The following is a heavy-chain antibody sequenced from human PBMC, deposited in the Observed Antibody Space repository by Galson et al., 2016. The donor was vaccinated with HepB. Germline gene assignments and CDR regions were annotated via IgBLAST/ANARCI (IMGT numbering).Heavy chain of an antibody. CDR2: IYYSGGT. CDR1: GGSISSVGYY. D-gene: IGHD2-21*02. CDR3: ARDNLLRGVTATQTYFDY. Sequence: SETLSLTCTVSGGSISSVGYYWAWIRQPPGKGLEWIATIYYSGGTYYNPSLKSRVTISVDTSKNQFSLQLTSVTAADTAIYYCARDNLLRGVTATQTYFDYWGQGTLVTVSS. J-gene: IGHJ4*02. V-gene: IGHV4-39*02.